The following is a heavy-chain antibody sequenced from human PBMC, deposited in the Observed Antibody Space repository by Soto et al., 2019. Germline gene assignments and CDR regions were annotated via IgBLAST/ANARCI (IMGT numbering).Heavy chain of an antibody. D-gene: IGHD3-3*01. CDR3: ARATYYDFWSGYPSPYYFDY. CDR1: GYTFTSYY. J-gene: IGHJ4*02. Sequence: ASVKVSFKASGYTFTSYYMHWVRQAPGQGLEWMGIINPSGGSTSYAQKFQGRVTMTRDTSTSTVYMELSSLRSEDTAVYYCARATYYDFWSGYPSPYYFDYWGQGNLVTFSS. V-gene: IGHV1-46*01. CDR2: INPSGGST.